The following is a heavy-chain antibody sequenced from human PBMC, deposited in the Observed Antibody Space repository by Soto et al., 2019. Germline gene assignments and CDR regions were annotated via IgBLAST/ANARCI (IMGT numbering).Heavy chain of an antibody. V-gene: IGHV3-48*02. J-gene: IGHJ3*02. CDR2: ISSSSSTI. D-gene: IGHD2-15*01. Sequence: LXXSCAAAGFTFSSYSMNWVRQAPAKGLEWVSYISSSSSTIYYADSVKGRFTISRGNAKNSLYLQMNSLRDEDTAVYYCARDRNIVVVVADVAEAFDIWGQGTMVTVSS. CDR1: GFTFSSYS. CDR3: ARDRNIVVVVADVAEAFDI.